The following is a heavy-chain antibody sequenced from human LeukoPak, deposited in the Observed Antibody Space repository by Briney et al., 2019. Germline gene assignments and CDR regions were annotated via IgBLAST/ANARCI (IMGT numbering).Heavy chain of an antibody. V-gene: IGHV3-9*01. D-gene: IGHD3-22*01. J-gene: IGHJ3*02. Sequence: SLRLSCAATGFTLDDYAMHWVRQGPGKGLEWVSGISWNGGSIGHADSVKGRFTISRDNAKNSLYLQMNSLRAEDTALYYCAKGLYSSGYEYVLLGGAFDIWGQGTMVTVSS. CDR1: GFTLDDYA. CDR3: AKGLYSSGYEYVLLGGAFDI. CDR2: ISWNGGSI.